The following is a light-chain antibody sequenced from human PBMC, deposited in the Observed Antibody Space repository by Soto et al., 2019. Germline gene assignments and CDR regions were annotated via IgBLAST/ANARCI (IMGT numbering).Light chain of an antibody. CDR3: QQYGSSPWT. J-gene: IGKJ1*01. CDR1: QSVSSSY. Sequence: EIVLTQSPGTLSLSPGERPTLSCRASQSVSSSYLTWYQQEPGQAPRLLIYSASTRATGIPDSFSGSGSGTDFTLTISRLEPEDFAVYYCQQYGSSPWTFGQGTKVDI. CDR2: SAS. V-gene: IGKV3-20*01.